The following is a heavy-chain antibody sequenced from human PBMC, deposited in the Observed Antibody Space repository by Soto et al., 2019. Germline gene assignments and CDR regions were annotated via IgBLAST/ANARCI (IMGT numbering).Heavy chain of an antibody. J-gene: IGHJ6*02. D-gene: IGHD6-6*01. CDR3: VRDSRSSISSVYYYYGMDV. Sequence: QVQLVQSGAEVKKPGASVKVSCKASGYTFTSYGISWVRQAPGQGLEWMGWISAYNGNTNYAQKLQGRVTMTTDTCPSTDYMELRRLRSDDAAVYYCVRDSRSSISSVYYYYGMDVWGQGTTVTVSS. CDR1: GYTFTSYG. V-gene: IGHV1-18*01. CDR2: ISAYNGNT.